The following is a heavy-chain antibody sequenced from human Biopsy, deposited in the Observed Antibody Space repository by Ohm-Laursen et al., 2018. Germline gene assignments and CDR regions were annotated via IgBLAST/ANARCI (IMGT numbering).Heavy chain of an antibody. CDR1: GGTFSSSA. CDR2: IIGIFRTA. J-gene: IGHJ5*02. Sequence: SVKVSCKASGGTFSSSAITWVRQAPGQGLEWMGRIIGIFRTAHYAQKFQGRVTITADEFMSTAYMELSSLRSEDTAVYYCARGGGYNWNNGWFDPWGQGTLVTVSS. CDR3: ARGGGYNWNNGWFDP. D-gene: IGHD1/OR15-1a*01. V-gene: IGHV1-69*13.